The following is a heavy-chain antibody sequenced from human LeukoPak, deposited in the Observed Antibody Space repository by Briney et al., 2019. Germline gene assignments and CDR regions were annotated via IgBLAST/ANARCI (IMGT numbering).Heavy chain of an antibody. CDR3: PTQTYAYVWGSYQN. Sequence: PGGSLRLSCAASGFTFSNAWMSWGRQAPGKGREWGGRIKSKTDGGTTDYAAPVKGRFTISRKNSKNTLYLQMNSLKTEDPAVYYCPTQTYAYVWGSYQNWGQGTLVTVPS. CDR2: IKSKTDGGTT. CDR1: GFTFSNAW. D-gene: IGHD3-16*02. J-gene: IGHJ4*02. V-gene: IGHV3-15*01.